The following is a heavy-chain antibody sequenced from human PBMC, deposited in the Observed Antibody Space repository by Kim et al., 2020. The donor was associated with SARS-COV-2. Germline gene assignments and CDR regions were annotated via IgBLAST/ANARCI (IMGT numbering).Heavy chain of an antibody. D-gene: IGHD6-19*01. CDR2: IYYSGST. Sequence: SETLSLTCTVSGGSISSSSYYWGWIRQPPGKGLEWIGSIYYSGSTYYNPSLKSRVTISVDTSKNQFSLKLSSVTAADTAVYYCARHDSGWYSYWGQGTLVTVSS. CDR3: ARHDSGWYSY. J-gene: IGHJ4*02. V-gene: IGHV4-39*01. CDR1: GGSISSSSYY.